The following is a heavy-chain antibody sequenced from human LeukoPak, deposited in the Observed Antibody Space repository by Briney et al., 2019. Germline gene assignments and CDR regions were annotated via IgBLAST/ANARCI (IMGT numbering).Heavy chain of an antibody. D-gene: IGHD3-10*01. CDR1: GGSISSGSYY. V-gene: IGHV4-61*02. CDR3: ARGPDGVLLWFGELHLDY. CDR2: IYTSGST. Sequence: SQTLSLTCTVSGGSISSGSYYWSWIRQPAGKGLEWIGRIYTSGSTNYNPSLKSRVTISVDTSKNQFSLKLSSVTAADTAVYYCARGPDGVLLWFGELHLDYWGQGTLVTVSS. J-gene: IGHJ4*02.